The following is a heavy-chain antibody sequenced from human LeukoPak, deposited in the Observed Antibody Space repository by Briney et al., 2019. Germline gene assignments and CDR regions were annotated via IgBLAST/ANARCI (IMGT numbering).Heavy chain of an antibody. CDR1: VFPFNIYA. CDR2: ISCSGKNT. CDR3: ARDRRTSSGWNYYYYGMDV. J-gene: IGHJ6*02. Sequence: GVSLRLSCAASVFPFNIYAMIWLPQSPQKAREGVSSISCSGKNTYYADSVKGRFTISRDNSRNTLYLQMNSLRAEDTAVYYCARDRRTSSGWNYYYYGMDVWGQGTTVTVSS. V-gene: IGHV3-23*01. D-gene: IGHD6-19*01.